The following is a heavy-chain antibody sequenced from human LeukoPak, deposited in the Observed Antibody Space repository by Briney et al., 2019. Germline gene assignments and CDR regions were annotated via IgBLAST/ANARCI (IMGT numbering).Heavy chain of an antibody. Sequence: GGSLRLSCAASGFTFSNYNINWLRQAPGKGLEWVSSISASGTYIYYADSVKGRFTISRDNAKNSLFLQMNSLRAEDTAVYYCARGRWYCSGGTCYPDAFDIWGQGTMVTVSS. V-gene: IGHV3-21*01. J-gene: IGHJ3*02. CDR3: ARGRWYCSGGTCYPDAFDI. CDR1: GFTFSNYN. D-gene: IGHD2-15*01. CDR2: ISASGTYI.